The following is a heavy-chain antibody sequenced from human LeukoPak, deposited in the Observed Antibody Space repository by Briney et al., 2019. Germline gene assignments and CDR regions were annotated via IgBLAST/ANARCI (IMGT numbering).Heavy chain of an antibody. V-gene: IGHV1-2*02. D-gene: IGHD3-10*01. Sequence: ASVKVSCKASGYIFTDYYIHWVRQARGQGLEWMGWINPSSGGTYFAQRFEARVTLTRDTSINTAYMEMRGLTSDDTAIYYCAKSQYSFGSGSTRPLFDHWGQGTLVTVSS. CDR2: INPSSGGT. J-gene: IGHJ4*02. CDR1: GYIFTDYY. CDR3: AKSQYSFGSGSTRPLFDH.